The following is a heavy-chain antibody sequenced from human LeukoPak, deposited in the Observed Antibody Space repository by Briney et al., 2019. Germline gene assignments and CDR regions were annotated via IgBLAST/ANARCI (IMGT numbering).Heavy chain of an antibody. D-gene: IGHD6-25*01. CDR2: IYYSGST. Sequence: SETLSLTCTVSGGSISSYYWSWIRQPPGEGLEWIGYIYYSGSTNYNPSLKSRVTISVDTSKNQFSLKLSSVTAADTAVYYCARGLAAALDYWGQGTLVTVSS. V-gene: IGHV4-59*01. CDR1: GGSISSYY. CDR3: ARGLAAALDY. J-gene: IGHJ4*02.